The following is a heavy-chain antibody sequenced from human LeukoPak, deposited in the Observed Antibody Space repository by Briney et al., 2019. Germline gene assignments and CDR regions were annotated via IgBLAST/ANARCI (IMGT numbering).Heavy chain of an antibody. CDR2: IKQVGSEK. CDR1: GFTFSSYW. CDR3: ARSRADFDP. Sequence: TGGSLRLSCAASGFTFSSYWMSWVRQAPGKGLEWVANIKQVGSEKYYVDSVKGRFTISRDDAKNSLYLQMNSLRAGDTAVYYCARSRADFDPWGQGTLVTVSS. D-gene: IGHD6-6*01. J-gene: IGHJ5*02. V-gene: IGHV3-7*04.